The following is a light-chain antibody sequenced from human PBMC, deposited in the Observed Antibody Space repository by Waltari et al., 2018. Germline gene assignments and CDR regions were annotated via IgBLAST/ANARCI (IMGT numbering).Light chain of an antibody. CDR1: SSDVGGFNY. CDR2: EVT. Sequence: TGTSSDVGGFNYVSWYQHHPGRAPKVIIYEVTKRPSGVPDRFSGSKSDNTASLTISGLQAEDEADYYCSSYAGNNNFVFGVGTKVSVL. V-gene: IGLV2-8*01. CDR3: SSYAGNNNFV. J-gene: IGLJ1*01.